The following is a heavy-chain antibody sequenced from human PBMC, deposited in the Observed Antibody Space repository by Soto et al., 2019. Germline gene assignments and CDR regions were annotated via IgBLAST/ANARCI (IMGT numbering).Heavy chain of an antibody. D-gene: IGHD2-15*01. Sequence: SETLSLTCTVSGASVTSGGYYWSWIRQPPGKGLEWIGFIIYNGATKYNPSLESRATMSVDTSKNQFLLKLSSVTAADTAVYYCARTRNGGSWAAWFWGQGTLVTVSS. CDR3: ARTRNGGSWAAWF. J-gene: IGHJ4*02. V-gene: IGHV4-61*08. CDR1: GASVTSGGYY. CDR2: IIYNGAT.